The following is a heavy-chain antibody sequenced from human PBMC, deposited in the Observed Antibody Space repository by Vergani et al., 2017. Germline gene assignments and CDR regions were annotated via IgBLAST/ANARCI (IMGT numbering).Heavy chain of an antibody. CDR2: IYYSGST. D-gene: IGHD1-1*01. CDR1: GSSISSYY. J-gene: IGHJ4*02. V-gene: IGHV4-59*01. CDR3: ARAGLEFDY. Sequence: QVQLQESGPGLVKPSETLSLTCTVSGSSISSYYWSWIRQPPGKGLEWIGYIYYSGSTNYNPSLKSRVTISVDTSKNQFSLKLSSVTAADTAVYYCARAGLEFDYWGQGTLVTVSS.